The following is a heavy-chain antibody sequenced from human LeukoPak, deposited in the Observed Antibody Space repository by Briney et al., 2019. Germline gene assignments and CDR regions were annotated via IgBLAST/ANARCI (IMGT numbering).Heavy chain of an antibody. CDR3: ARHDVDTAILY. CDR1: GGSISSGSYY. Sequence: PSETLSLTCTVSGGSISSGSYYWSWIRQPAGKGLEWIGRIYTSGSTNYNPSLKSRVTISVDTSKNQFSLKLSSVTAADTAVYYCARHDVDTAILYWGQGTLVTVSS. V-gene: IGHV4-61*02. D-gene: IGHD5-18*01. J-gene: IGHJ4*02. CDR2: IYTSGST.